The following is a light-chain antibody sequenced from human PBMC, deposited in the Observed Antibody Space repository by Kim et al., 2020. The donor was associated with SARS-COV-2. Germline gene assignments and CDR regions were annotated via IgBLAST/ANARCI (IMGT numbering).Light chain of an antibody. CDR1: YSNIGSNT. Sequence: ELTQPPSASGTPGQRVTISCSGSYSNIGSNTVDWYQQLPGTAPKLLIYSNNQRPSGVSDRFSGSKSGTSASLAISGLQSEDEADYYCVTWDDSLDGVVFGGGTQLTVL. CDR2: SNN. V-gene: IGLV1-44*01. CDR3: VTWDDSLDGVV. J-gene: IGLJ2*01.